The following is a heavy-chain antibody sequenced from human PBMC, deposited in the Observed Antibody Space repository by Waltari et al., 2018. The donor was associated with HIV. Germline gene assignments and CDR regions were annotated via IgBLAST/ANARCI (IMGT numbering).Heavy chain of an antibody. CDR1: GFTFDDYA. CDR3: AKGDCGGDCTIDY. CDR2: ISWNNGMI. J-gene: IGHJ4*02. V-gene: IGHV3-9*01. D-gene: IGHD2-21*02. Sequence: EVQLLESGGGLVQPGRSLRLSCAASGFTFDDYAMPSVRQAPGRCLGGVAGISWNNGMIGYADSVKGRFTIARDNAKNSLYLQMNSLRAEDTALYYCAKGDCGGDCTIDYWGQGTLVTVSS.